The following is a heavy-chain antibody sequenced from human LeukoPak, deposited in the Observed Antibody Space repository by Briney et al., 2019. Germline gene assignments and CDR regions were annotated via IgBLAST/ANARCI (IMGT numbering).Heavy chain of an antibody. D-gene: IGHD3-3*01. CDR3: ARAFFWSGPYYYMDV. CDR1: GFTFSSYS. V-gene: IGHV3-21*01. Sequence: PGGSLRLSCAASGFTFSSYSMNWVRQAPGKGLEWVSSVSSSSSYIYYGDSVKGRFTISRDNAKNSLYLQMNSLRAEDTAVYYCARAFFWSGPYYYMDVWGKGTTVTVSS. J-gene: IGHJ6*03. CDR2: VSSSSSYI.